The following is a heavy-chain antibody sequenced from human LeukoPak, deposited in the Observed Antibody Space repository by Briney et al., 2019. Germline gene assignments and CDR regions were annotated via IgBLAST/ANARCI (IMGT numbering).Heavy chain of an antibody. CDR1: GGSISSSSYY. J-gene: IGHJ1*01. V-gene: IGHV4-39*01. Sequence: SETLPLTCTVSGGSISSSSYYWGWIRQPPGKGLEWIGSIYYSGSTYYNPSLKSRVTIPVDTSKNQFSLKLSSVTAADTAVYYCARPDHERSGPGLFQHWGQGTLVTVSS. CDR3: ARPDHERSGPGLFQH. CDR2: IYYSGST. D-gene: IGHD3-3*01.